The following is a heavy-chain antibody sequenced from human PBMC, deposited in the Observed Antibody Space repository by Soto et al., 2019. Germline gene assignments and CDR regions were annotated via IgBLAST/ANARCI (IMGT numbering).Heavy chain of an antibody. CDR1: GFTFSSYG. J-gene: IGHJ4*02. CDR2: ISYDGSNK. V-gene: IGHV3-33*05. D-gene: IGHD6-13*01. CDR3: ARSAGKGGLAAPIDY. Sequence: GGSLRLSCASSGFTFSSYGMHWVHRAPGKGLEWVTVISYDGSNKYYGDSVEGRFTISRDNSKNTLFLQMDSLRAEDTAVYYCARSAGKGGLAAPIDYWGQGTLVTVSS.